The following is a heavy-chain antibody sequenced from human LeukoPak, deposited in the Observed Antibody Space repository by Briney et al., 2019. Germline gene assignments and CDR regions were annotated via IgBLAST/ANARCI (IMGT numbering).Heavy chain of an antibody. V-gene: IGHV4-31*03. Sequence: TSETLSLTCTVSGGSISSGAYYWRWTRQHPGKGLEWIGYISYSGSTYYNPSLKSRVTITVDMSKNQFSLKLSSVTAADTAVYYCARGLGADGYNLRNWFDPWGQGTLVTVSS. CDR2: ISYSGST. D-gene: IGHD5-24*01. CDR1: GGSISSGAYY. CDR3: ARGLGADGYNLRNWFDP. J-gene: IGHJ5*02.